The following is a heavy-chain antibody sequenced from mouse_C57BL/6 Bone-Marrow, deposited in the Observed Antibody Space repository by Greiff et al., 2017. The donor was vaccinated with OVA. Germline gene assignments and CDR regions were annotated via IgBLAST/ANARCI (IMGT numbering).Heavy chain of an antibody. V-gene: IGHV1-81*01. D-gene: IGHD1-1*01. Sequence: QVQLQQSGAELARPGASVKLSCKASGYTFTSYGISWVKQRTGQGLEWIGEIYPRSGNTYYNEKFKGKATLTADKSSSTAYMELRSLTSEDSAVYFGARRIITTALATGGDYWGQGTTLTVSS. CDR2: IYPRSGNT. CDR3: ARRIITTALATGGDY. J-gene: IGHJ2*01. CDR1: GYTFTSYG.